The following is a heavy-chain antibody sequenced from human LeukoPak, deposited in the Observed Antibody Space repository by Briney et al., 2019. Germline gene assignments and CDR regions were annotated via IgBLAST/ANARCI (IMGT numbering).Heavy chain of an antibody. CDR3: ARDSSAYGDYYYGMDV. Sequence: GGSLRLSCAASGFTFSSYGMHWVRQAPGKGLEWVAFIRYDGSEKHYTDSVKGRFTISRDNSKTTLYLQMNSLRAEDTAVYYCARDSSAYGDYYYGMDVWGQGTTVTVSS. J-gene: IGHJ6*02. D-gene: IGHD6-6*01. V-gene: IGHV3-30*02. CDR1: GFTFSSYG. CDR2: IRYDGSEK.